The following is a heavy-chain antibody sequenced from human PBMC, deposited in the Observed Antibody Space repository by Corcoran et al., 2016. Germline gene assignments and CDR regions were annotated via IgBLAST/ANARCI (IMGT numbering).Heavy chain of an antibody. V-gene: IGHV4-34*01. CDR3: ARGLRRVGYCSSTSCYFPPDY. D-gene: IGHD2-2*01. CDR2: INHSGST. Sequence: QQQQWGAGLLKPSETLSLTCAVYGGSFSGYYWSWIRQPPGKGLEWIGEINHSGSTNYNPSLKSRVTISVDTSKNKFSLKLSSVTAADTAGYYCARGLRRVGYCSSTSCYFPPDYWGQGTLVTVSS. CDR1: GGSFSGYY. J-gene: IGHJ4*02.